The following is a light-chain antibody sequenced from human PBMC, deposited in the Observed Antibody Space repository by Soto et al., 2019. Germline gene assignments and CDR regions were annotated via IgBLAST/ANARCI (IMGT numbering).Light chain of an antibody. Sequence: ETVLTQSPATLSLSTGDRATLSCRASRIVSSYLAWYQQKVGQAPRLLIYDASNRAAGTPGRLSGSGSGKDLPLTISRLDHEDWAVYYFQQRDNWPWTFGQGNKV. CDR2: DAS. CDR1: RIVSSY. V-gene: IGKV3-11*01. J-gene: IGKJ1*01. CDR3: QQRDNWPWT.